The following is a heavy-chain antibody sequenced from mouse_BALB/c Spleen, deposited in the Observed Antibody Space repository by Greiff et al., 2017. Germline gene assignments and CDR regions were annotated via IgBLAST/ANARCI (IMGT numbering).Heavy chain of an antibody. J-gene: IGHJ3*01. Sequence: LQQPGSELVRPGASVKLSCKASGYTFTSYWMHWVKQRPGQGLEWIGNIYPGSGSTNYDEKFKSKATLTVDTSSSTAYMQLSSLTSEDSAVYYCTRGGNPTAGFAYWGQGTLVTVSA. D-gene: IGHD2-1*01. CDR2: IYPGSGST. V-gene: IGHV1S22*01. CDR3: TRGGNPTAGFAY. CDR1: GYTFTSYW.